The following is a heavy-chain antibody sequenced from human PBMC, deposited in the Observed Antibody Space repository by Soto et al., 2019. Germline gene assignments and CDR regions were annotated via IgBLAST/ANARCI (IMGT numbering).Heavy chain of an antibody. J-gene: IGHJ4*02. V-gene: IGHV3-23*01. CDR3: AKGSANYRPYYFDN. CDR1: GFTFSNYA. CDR2: ISGSGDYT. Sequence: GGSLRLSCAASGFTFSNYAMSWVRQAPGKGLEWVSVISGSGDYTWHADSAKGRFTISRDNSRNTLYLQMNSLRAEDTAVYYCAKGSANYRPYYFDNWGQGALVTVSS. D-gene: IGHD3-10*01.